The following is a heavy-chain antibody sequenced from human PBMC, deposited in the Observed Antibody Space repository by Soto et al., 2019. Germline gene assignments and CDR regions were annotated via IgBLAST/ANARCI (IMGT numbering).Heavy chain of an antibody. V-gene: IGHV3-21*01. Sequence: EVQLVESGGGLVQPGGSLRLSCAASGFTFSRYSMNWVRQAPGTGLEWVSSISSSSSYIYYADSVKGRFTISRDNAKHSLYLQMNSLRAEDTAVYYCARDRRCSGGSCFDYWGQGTLVTVSS. J-gene: IGHJ4*02. D-gene: IGHD2-15*01. CDR3: ARDRRCSGGSCFDY. CDR2: ISSSSSYI. CDR1: GFTFSRYS.